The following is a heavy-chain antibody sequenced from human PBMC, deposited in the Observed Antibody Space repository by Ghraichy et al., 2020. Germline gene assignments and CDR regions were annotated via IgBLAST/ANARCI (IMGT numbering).Heavy chain of an antibody. Sequence: GGSLRLSCAASGFTVSSNYMSWVRQAPGKGLEWVSVIYSGGSTYYADSVKGRFTISRDNSKNTLYLQMNSLRAEDTAVYYCARDTCGGDCYTDYYYYYGMDVWGQGTTVTVSS. CDR2: IYSGGST. V-gene: IGHV3-53*01. CDR3: ARDTCGGDCYTDYYYYYGMDV. J-gene: IGHJ6*02. D-gene: IGHD2-21*02. CDR1: GFTVSSNY.